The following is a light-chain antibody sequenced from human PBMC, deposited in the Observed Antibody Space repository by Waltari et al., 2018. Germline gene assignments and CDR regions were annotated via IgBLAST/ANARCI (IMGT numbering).Light chain of an antibody. CDR2: SNN. CDR1: SSNIGSDT. J-gene: IGLJ3*02. Sequence: QSVLTQPPSASGTPGQRVIISCSGGSSNIGSDTVNWYQQLPGAAPKLLIYSNNQRPSGVPDRFAGSKSGTSASLAISGLQSADEADYYCAAWDDRLKGLFGGGTRLTVL. CDR3: AAWDDRLKGL. V-gene: IGLV1-44*01.